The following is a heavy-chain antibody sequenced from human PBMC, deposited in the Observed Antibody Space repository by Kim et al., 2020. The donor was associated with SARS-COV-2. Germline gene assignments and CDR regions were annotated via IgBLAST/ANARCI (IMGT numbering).Heavy chain of an antibody. J-gene: IGHJ4*02. CDR3: ARHDPTAGQIDY. V-gene: IGHV4-39*01. D-gene: IGHD2-21*02. Sequence: YHPPLKSRLTISVEPSKNQFALKLSSVTAADTAVYYCARHDPTAGQIDYWGQGTLVTVSS.